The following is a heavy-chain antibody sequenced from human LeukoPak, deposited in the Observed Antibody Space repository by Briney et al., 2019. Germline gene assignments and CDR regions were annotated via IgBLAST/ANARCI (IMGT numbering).Heavy chain of an antibody. Sequence: GGSLRLSCTASGFTFSSYSMNWVRQAPGKGLEWVSYISSSSSTIYYADSVKGRFTISRDNAKNSLYLQMNSLRAEDTAVYYCARDRTSIAAAPLAFWGQGTLVTVSS. CDR1: GFTFSSYS. CDR2: ISSSSSTI. CDR3: ARDRTSIAAAPLAF. V-gene: IGHV3-48*04. D-gene: IGHD6-13*01. J-gene: IGHJ4*02.